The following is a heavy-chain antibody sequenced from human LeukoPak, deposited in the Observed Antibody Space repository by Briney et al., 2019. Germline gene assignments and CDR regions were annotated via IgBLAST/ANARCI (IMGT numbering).Heavy chain of an antibody. J-gene: IGHJ4*02. CDR2: ITLDGIST. CDR3: VRDDDRPDNGLDY. V-gene: IGHV3-64*01. CDR1: GFPFRSYA. Sequence: PGGSLRLSCAASGFPFRSYAMHWVRQAPGKGLEYVSAITLDGISTYYANSVKGRFTISRDNSKNTLYLQMNSLRAEDTAVYYCVRDDDRPDNGLDYWGQGTLVTVSS. D-gene: IGHD3-22*01.